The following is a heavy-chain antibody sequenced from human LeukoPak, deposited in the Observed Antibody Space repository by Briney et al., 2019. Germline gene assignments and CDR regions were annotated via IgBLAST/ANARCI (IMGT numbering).Heavy chain of an antibody. CDR3: ARGGARDIWYFAY. Sequence: GGSLRLSCEVSGFTFSAYGLTWFRQSPGKGLDGLPFVRYDGRDKFYADSVKGRFIVSKDNSRTTLQLQMNSLRSEDTAVYFCARGGARDIWYFAYWGQGIRVTVSS. D-gene: IGHD2-21*01. CDR1: GFTFSAYG. J-gene: IGHJ4*02. CDR2: VRYDGRDK. V-gene: IGHV3-30*02.